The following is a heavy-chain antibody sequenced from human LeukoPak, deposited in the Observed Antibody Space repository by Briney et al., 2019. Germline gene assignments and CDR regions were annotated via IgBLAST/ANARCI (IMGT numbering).Heavy chain of an antibody. CDR3: ARDALPYYDILTGYADY. CDR2: IIPIFGTA. J-gene: IGHJ4*02. V-gene: IGHV1-69*05. CDR1: GGTFSSYA. D-gene: IGHD3-9*01. Sequence: SVKVSCKASGGTFSSYAISWVRQAPGQGLEWMGGIIPIFGTANYAQKFQGRVTITTDESTSTAYMELSSLRSEDTAVYYCARDALPYYDILTGYADYWGQGTLVTVSS.